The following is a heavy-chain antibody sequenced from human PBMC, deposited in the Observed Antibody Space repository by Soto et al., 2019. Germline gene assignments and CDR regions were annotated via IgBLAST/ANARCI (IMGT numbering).Heavy chain of an antibody. Sequence: PGGFLRLSCAASGFTFSSYAMSWVRQAPGKGLEWVSAISGSGGSTYYADSVKGRFTISRDNSKNTLYLQMNSLRAEDTAVYYCAKGGYGSGKGAYYYYYGMDVWGQGTTVTVSS. D-gene: IGHD3-10*01. V-gene: IGHV3-23*01. J-gene: IGHJ6*02. CDR3: AKGGYGSGKGAYYYYYGMDV. CDR1: GFTFSSYA. CDR2: ISGSGGST.